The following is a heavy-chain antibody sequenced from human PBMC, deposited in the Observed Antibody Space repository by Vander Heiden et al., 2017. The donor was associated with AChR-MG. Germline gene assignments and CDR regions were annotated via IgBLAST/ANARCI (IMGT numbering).Heavy chain of an antibody. CDR2: IIPIFGTA. V-gene: IGHV1-69*06. Sequence: QVQLVQSGAEVKKPGSSVRVSCKAPGGTFSSDDIRGVGQAPGKGLEWRGGIIPIFGTANYAQKFQDRVTITSDKTTSTAYMELSSLRSEDTAVYYCARVMDDYGDYEPVHMYYFDYWGQGTLVTVSS. CDR1: GGTFSSDD. D-gene: IGHD4-17*01. CDR3: ARVMDDYGDYEPVHMYYFDY. J-gene: IGHJ4*02.